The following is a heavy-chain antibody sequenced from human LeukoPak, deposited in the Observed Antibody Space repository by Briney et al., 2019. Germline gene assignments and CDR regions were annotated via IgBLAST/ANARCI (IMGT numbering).Heavy chain of an antibody. CDR3: ASQYYYDSSGYNY. J-gene: IGHJ4*02. D-gene: IGHD3-22*01. Sequence: GGSLRLSCAASGFTFSSYWMSWVRQAPGKGLEWVANIKQDGSEKYYVDPVKGRFTISRDNAKNSLYLQMNSLRAEDTAVYYCASQYYYDSSGYNYWGQGTLVTVSS. CDR1: GFTFSSYW. CDR2: IKQDGSEK. V-gene: IGHV3-7*01.